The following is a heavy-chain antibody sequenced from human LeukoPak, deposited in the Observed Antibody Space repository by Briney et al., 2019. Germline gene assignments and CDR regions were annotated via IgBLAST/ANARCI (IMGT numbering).Heavy chain of an antibody. J-gene: IGHJ4*02. CDR3: ARDNGENYHTAFDY. D-gene: IGHD2-8*01. V-gene: IGHV3-74*01. CDR1: GFTFSSYW. CDR2: IHGDGRTT. Sequence: QPGGSLRLSCAASGFTFSSYWIHWARQVPGKGLVWVSRIHGDGRTTTYADSVKGRFTISRDNAKNTLYLQMNSLRAEDTAVYYCARDNGENYHTAFDYWGQGTLVTVSS.